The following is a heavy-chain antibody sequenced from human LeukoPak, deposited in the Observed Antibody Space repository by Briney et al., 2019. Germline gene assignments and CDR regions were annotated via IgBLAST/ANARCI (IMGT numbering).Heavy chain of an antibody. CDR2: TNPNSGGT. V-gene: IGHV1-2*06. Sequence: ASVKVSCKASGYTFTGYYMHWVRQAPGQGLEWMGRTNPNSGGTNYAQKFQGRVTMTRDTSISTAYMELSRLRSDDTAVYYCARVYLYYDSSGYYARIGYWGQGTLVTVSS. CDR3: ARVYLYYDSSGYYARIGY. D-gene: IGHD3-22*01. J-gene: IGHJ4*02. CDR1: GYTFTGYY.